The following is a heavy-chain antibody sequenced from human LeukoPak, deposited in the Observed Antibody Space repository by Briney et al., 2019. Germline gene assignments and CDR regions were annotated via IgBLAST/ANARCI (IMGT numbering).Heavy chain of an antibody. CDR2: MNPNSGNT. D-gene: IGHD3-22*01. CDR1: GYTFTSYD. CDR3: AIKGYYYDSSGYYYFDY. V-gene: IGHV1-8*01. Sequence: GASVKVSCKASGYTFTSYDINWVRQATGQGLEWMGWMNPNSGNTGYAQKFQGRVTMTRNTSISTAYVELSSLRSEDTAVYYCAIKGYYYDSSGYYYFDYWGQGTLVTVSS. J-gene: IGHJ4*02.